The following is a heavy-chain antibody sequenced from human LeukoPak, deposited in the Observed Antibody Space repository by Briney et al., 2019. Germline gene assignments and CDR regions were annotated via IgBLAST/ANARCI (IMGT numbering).Heavy chain of an antibody. Sequence: GGSLRLSCAASGFTLSSYGMHWVRQAPGKGLEWVAVIWYDGSNKYYADSVKGRFTISRDNSKNTLYLQMNSLRAEDTAVYYCARDLNSGSYYYMDVWGKGTTVTVFS. V-gene: IGHV3-33*01. CDR1: GFTLSSYG. CDR2: IWYDGSNK. CDR3: ARDLNSGSYYYMDV. D-gene: IGHD1-26*01. J-gene: IGHJ6*03.